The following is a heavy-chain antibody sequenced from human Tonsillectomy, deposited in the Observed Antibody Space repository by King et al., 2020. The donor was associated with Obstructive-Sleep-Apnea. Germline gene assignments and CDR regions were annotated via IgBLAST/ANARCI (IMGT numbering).Heavy chain of an antibody. J-gene: IGHJ4*02. CDR2: IYYSGST. CDR1: GGSISSYY. D-gene: IGHD6-13*01. Sequence: VQLQESGPGLVKPSETLSLTCTVSGGSISSYYWSWIRQPPGKGLEWIGYIYYSGSTNYNPSLKSRVTLSVYTSKNQFSLNLSSVTAADSAVYYCARGYSNSWPFDYWGQGTLVTVSS. V-gene: IGHV4-59*01. CDR3: ARGYSNSWPFDY.